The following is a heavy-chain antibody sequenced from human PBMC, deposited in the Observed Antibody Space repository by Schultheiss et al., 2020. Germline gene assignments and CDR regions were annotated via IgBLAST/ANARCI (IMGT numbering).Heavy chain of an antibody. V-gene: IGHV3-30*03. Sequence: GGSLRLSCAASGFTFSSYGMHWVRQAPGKGLEWVAVISYDGSNKYYADSVKGRFTISRDNSKTTLYLQMNSLRAEDTAVYYCVRSGYDVDYFDYWGQGTLVNVSS. J-gene: IGHJ4*02. D-gene: IGHD5-12*01. CDR3: VRSGYDVDYFDY. CDR2: ISYDGSNK. CDR1: GFTFSSYG.